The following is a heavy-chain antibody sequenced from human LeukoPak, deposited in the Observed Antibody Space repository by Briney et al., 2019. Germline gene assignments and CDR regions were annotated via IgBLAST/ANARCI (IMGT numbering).Heavy chain of an antibody. Sequence: SETLSLTCAVSGYSIKTGRYWGWIRQPPGKGLEWIGSIYQSGSTYYNPSLKSRITISVDKSKNQFSLNLRSLTAQDTAVYYCAGSLSTAGIDYWGQGILVTVSS. CDR3: AGSLSTAGIDY. CDR1: GYSIKTGRY. V-gene: IGHV4-38-2*01. J-gene: IGHJ4*02. CDR2: IYQSGST.